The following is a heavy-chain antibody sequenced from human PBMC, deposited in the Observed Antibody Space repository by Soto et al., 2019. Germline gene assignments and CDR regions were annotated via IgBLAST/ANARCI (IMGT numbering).Heavy chain of an antibody. CDR2: ISGSGGST. D-gene: IGHD6-13*01. Sequence: EVQLLESGGGLVQPGGSLRLSCAASGFTFSSYAMSWVRQAPGKGLEWVSAISGSGGSTYYADSVKGRFTISRDNSKNTLYLQMNSLRAEDTAVYYCAKESNLGIAAANPGGFDYWGQGTLVTVSS. J-gene: IGHJ4*02. CDR1: GFTFSSYA. V-gene: IGHV3-23*01. CDR3: AKESNLGIAAANPGGFDY.